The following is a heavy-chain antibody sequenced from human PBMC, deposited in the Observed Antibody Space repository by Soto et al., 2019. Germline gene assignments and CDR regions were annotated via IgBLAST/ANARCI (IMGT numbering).Heavy chain of an antibody. D-gene: IGHD3-9*01. V-gene: IGHV3-23*01. CDR3: TKDRHPDGIWTFDI. Sequence: GGSLRLSCAASGFTFGTYTMNWVRQAPGKGLEWVSALGGGGDTHYAESVKGRFTISRDYSKNILLLQMNSLRDEDSAIYYCTKDRHPDGIWTFDIWGQGTMVTVSS. CDR2: LGGGGDT. CDR1: GFTFGTYT. J-gene: IGHJ3*02.